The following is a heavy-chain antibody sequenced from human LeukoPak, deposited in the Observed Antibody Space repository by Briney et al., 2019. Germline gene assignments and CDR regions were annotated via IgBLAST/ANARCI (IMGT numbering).Heavy chain of an antibody. Sequence: QPGGSLRLSCAASGFTFSSYAMGWVRQAPGKGLEWVSYISRSGDTIYFADSVKGRFTISRDNAKNSLYLQMSSLRAEDTAVYYCARDYASDYWGQGTLVTVSS. V-gene: IGHV3-48*03. D-gene: IGHD3-10*01. J-gene: IGHJ4*02. CDR3: ARDYASDY. CDR2: ISRSGDTI. CDR1: GFTFSSYA.